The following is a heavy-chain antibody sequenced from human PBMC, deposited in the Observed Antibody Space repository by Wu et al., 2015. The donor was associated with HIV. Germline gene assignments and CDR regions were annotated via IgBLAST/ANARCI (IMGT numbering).Heavy chain of an antibody. CDR1: GYTFTDYY. CDR3: AREEYYDSSGWWFDP. D-gene: IGHD3-22*01. J-gene: IGHJ5*02. V-gene: IGHV1-2*02. CDR2: INPNSGGT. Sequence: QVQLVQSGAEVKKPGASLKVSCKSSGYTFTDYYIHWVRQAPGQGFEWMGSINPNSGGTDSAQKFQGRVTMTRDTSRNTAYMELSRLRSDDTAVYYCAREEYYDSSGWWFDPWGQGTLVTVSS.